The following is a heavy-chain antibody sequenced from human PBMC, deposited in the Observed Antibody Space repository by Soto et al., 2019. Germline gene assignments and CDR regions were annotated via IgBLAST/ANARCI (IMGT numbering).Heavy chain of an antibody. CDR2: ISTSGRT. J-gene: IGHJ3*02. V-gene: IGHV4-4*07. CDR1: GGSINSDY. CDR3: ARLHLPALQGAFD. D-gene: IGHD2-2*01. Sequence: QVQLQESGPGLVKPSETLSLTCSVSGGSINSDYWTWIRQSAGKGLEWIGRISTSGRTTYNPSLKSRVTMSIDTSRNQFSLTLISVTAADTALYYCARLHLPALQGAFDIGARGQWSPSL.